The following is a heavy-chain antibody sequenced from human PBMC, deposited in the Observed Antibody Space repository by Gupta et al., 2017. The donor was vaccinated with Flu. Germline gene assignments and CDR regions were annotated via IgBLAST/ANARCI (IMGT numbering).Heavy chain of an antibody. CDR3: SKDPEKFDSARLDV. CDR2: ISGGGGYRK. Sequence: EVQLLESGGGLVQPGGSLRLSCAVSGFTFSACAMHWVRQAPGQGLEWVSSISGGGGYRKYYRDSGKGRFTIYRDNSKNTLYLQMTRLRAEDTAVYFCSKDPEKFDSARLDVWGQGTTVTVSS. V-gene: IGHV3-23*01. J-gene: IGHJ6*02. D-gene: IGHD3-9*01. CDR1: GFTFSACA.